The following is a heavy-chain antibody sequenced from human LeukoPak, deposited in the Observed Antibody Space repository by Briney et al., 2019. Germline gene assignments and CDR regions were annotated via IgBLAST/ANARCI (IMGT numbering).Heavy chain of an antibody. Sequence: GASVKVSCKASGYTFTSYAISWVRQAPGQGLEWMGRIIPIFGIANYAQKLQGRVTITADKSTSTAYMELSSLRSEDTAVYYCARTHGGNLNDAFDIWGQGTMVTVSS. V-gene: IGHV1-69*04. CDR3: ARTHGGNLNDAFDI. D-gene: IGHD4-23*01. CDR2: IIPIFGIA. J-gene: IGHJ3*02. CDR1: GYTFTSYA.